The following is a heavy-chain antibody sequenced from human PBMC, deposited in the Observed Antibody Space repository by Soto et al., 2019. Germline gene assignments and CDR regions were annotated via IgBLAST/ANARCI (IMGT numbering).Heavy chain of an antibody. D-gene: IGHD1-26*01. Sequence: QVLLVQSGAAMRSPGASVKVSFKASGHTNTGYGISWVRQAPGQGLEWMGWISAFNLATNYAQRFQGRVTVTIDTFTSTAQTELTSLRSDDKAVYYCARHGLGDDDTGHAFDSWGQGTLVTVSS. J-gene: IGHJ4*02. CDR2: ISAFNLAT. CDR3: ARHGLGDDDTGHAFDS. CDR1: GHTNTGYG. V-gene: IGHV1-18*01.